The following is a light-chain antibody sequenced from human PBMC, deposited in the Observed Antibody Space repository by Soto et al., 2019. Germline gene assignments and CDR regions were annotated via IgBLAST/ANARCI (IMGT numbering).Light chain of an antibody. CDR1: SSNIGSYN. V-gene: IGLV1-44*01. CDR2: SYN. J-gene: IGLJ3*02. Sequence: QSVLTQPSSASGTPGQRVTISCSGSSSNIGSYNVNWYQQLPGTAPKVLIHSYNQRPSGVSDRFSGSQSGTSASLAISDLQSEDGADYYCAAWDDSLNGWVFGGGTKLTVL. CDR3: AAWDDSLNGWV.